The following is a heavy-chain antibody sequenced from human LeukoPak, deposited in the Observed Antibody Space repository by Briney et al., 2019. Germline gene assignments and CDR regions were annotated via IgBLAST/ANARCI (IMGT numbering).Heavy chain of an antibody. D-gene: IGHD2-21*02. CDR1: GYTFTGYY. CDR2: LNPNSGDT. CDR3: ATDLKSDWDYFDY. V-gene: IGHV1-2*02. Sequence: ASVKVSCKASGYTFTGYYMHWVRQAPGQGLEWMGWLNPNSGDTYYAQKFQGRVTMTRDTSISTAYMELSRLRSDDTAVYYCATDLKSDWDYFDYWGQGTLVTVSS. J-gene: IGHJ4*02.